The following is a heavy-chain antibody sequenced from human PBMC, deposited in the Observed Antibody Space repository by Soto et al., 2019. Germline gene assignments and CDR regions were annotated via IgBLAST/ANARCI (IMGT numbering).Heavy chain of an antibody. CDR3: AKNRGLQYYFDY. V-gene: IGHV3-23*01. Sequence: EVQLLESGGGLVQPGGSLRLSCAASGFTFDSDAMNWVRQAPGKGLEWVSTISGSGDYTYYTDSVKGRFTISRDNSKNKMYLQMNSLRAEDTAVYYCAKNRGLQYYFDYWGQGTLVTVSS. CDR1: GFTFDSDA. CDR2: ISGSGDYT. J-gene: IGHJ4*02.